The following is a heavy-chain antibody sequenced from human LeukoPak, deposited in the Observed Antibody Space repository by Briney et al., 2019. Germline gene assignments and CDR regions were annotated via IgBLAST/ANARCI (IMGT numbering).Heavy chain of an antibody. CDR1: GFTISTYA. D-gene: IGHD3-10*01. CDR2: MSYDGSNK. V-gene: IGHV3-30-3*01. Sequence: PGGSLRLSCAASGFTISTYAMHWVRQAPGKGLEWVAVMSYDGSNKYYADSVKGRFTISRDNSKNTLYLQMNSLRAGDTAVYYCAKARGSGSYTFDYWGQRTLVTVSS. CDR3: AKARGSGSYTFDY. J-gene: IGHJ4*02.